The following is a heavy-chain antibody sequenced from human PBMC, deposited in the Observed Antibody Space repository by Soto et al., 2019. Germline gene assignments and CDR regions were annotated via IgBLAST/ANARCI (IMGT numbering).Heavy chain of an antibody. D-gene: IGHD2-21*02. CDR2: VIPVLGVT. CDR3: ARRRYCGADCYSQYYNGMDI. Sequence: QVQLVQSGAELKKPGSSVKVSCRSGGDTFSSYTVSWVRQAPGQGLEWMGRVIPVLGVTNYARKFQGRVSITAEKATSTAYLELRSLTSGDSGVYYCARRRYCGADCYSQYYNGMDIWGQGPTVIVSS. J-gene: IGHJ6*02. CDR1: GDTFSSYT. V-gene: IGHV1-69*02.